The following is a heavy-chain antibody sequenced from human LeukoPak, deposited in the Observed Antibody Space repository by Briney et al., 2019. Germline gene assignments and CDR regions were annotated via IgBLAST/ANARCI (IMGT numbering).Heavy chain of an antibody. V-gene: IGHV4-4*07. CDR2: IYTSGST. Sequence: SETLSLTCTVSGGSISSYYWNWIRQPAGKGLEWIGRIYTSGSTNYNPSLKSRVTMSVDTSKNQFSLKLSSVTAADTAVYYCARVSVTKPHFDYWGQGALVTVSS. CDR1: GGSISSYY. CDR3: ARVSVTKPHFDY. D-gene: IGHD4-17*01. J-gene: IGHJ4*02.